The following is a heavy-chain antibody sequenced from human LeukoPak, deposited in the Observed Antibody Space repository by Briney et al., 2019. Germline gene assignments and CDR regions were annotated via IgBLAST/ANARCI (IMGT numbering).Heavy chain of an antibody. CDR1: GFTFSSYG. CDR3: ARDNYSSSWYKGEFVY. V-gene: IGHV3-30*03. D-gene: IGHD6-13*01. CDR2: ISYDGSNK. J-gene: IGHJ4*02. Sequence: GGSLRLSCAASGFTFSSYGMHWVRQAPGKGLEWVAVISYDGSNKYYADSVKGRFTISRDNSKNTLYLQMNSLRAEDTAVYFCARDNYSSSWYKGEFVYWGQGTLVTVSS.